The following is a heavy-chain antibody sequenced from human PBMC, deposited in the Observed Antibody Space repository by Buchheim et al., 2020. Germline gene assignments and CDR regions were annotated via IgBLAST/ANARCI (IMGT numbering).Heavy chain of an antibody. D-gene: IGHD3-3*01. CDR1: GGSISSGGYY. CDR2: IYYSGST. Sequence: QVQLQESGPGLVKPSQTLSLTCTVSGGSISSGGYYWSWIRQHPGKGLEWIGYIYYSGSTYYNPSLKSRVTISVDTSKNQLSLKLSSVTAADTAVYYCARERLHYDFWSGPIYGSGWFDPWGQGTL. J-gene: IGHJ5*02. CDR3: ARERLHYDFWSGPIYGSGWFDP. V-gene: IGHV4-31*03.